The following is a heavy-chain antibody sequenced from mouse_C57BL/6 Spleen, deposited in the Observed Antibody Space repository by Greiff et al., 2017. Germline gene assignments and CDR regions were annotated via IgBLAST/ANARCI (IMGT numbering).Heavy chain of an antibody. CDR1: GFNIKDDY. D-gene: IGHD1-1*01. Sequence: VQLKESGAELVRPGASVKLSCTASGFNIKDDYMHWVKQRPEQGLEWIGWIDPENGDTEYASKFQGKATITADTSSNTAYLQLSSLTSEDTAVYYCTISRPIYFDYWGQGTTLTVSS. CDR3: TISRPIYFDY. V-gene: IGHV14-4*01. J-gene: IGHJ2*01. CDR2: IDPENGDT.